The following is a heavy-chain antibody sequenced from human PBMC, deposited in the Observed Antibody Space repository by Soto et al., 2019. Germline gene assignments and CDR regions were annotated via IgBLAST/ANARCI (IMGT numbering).Heavy chain of an antibody. D-gene: IGHD5-18*01. CDR1: GGTFSSCA. CDR3: ASVPRGGYSYGNLI. Sequence: GASVKVSCKASGGTFSSCAISWVRQAPGQGLEWMGGIIPIFGTANYAQKFQGRVTITADKSTSTAYMELSSLRSEDTAVYYCASVPRGGYSYGNLIWGQGTMVTVSS. V-gene: IGHV1-69*06. CDR2: IIPIFGTA. J-gene: IGHJ3*02.